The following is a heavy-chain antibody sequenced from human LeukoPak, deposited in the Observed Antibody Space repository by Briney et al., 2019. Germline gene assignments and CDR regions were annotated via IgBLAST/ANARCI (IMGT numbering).Heavy chain of an antibody. V-gene: IGHV3-23*01. Sequence: GGSLRLSCAASGFTFDDYAMHWVRQAPGKGLEWVSGISGGGGTTYYTDSVEGRFTISRDNSKNMVYLQMSSLRAEDTAVYYCAKERSLXXXLXXYFD. CDR2: ISGGGGTT. J-gene: IGHJ4*01. CDR3: AKERSLXXXLXXYFD. D-gene: IGHD4-17*01. CDR1: GFTFDDYA.